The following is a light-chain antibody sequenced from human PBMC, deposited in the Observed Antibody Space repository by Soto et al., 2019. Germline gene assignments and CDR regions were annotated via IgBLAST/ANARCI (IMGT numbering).Light chain of an antibody. Sequence: QSVLTQPPSVSGAPGQRVTISCTGSSSNLGAGYDVHWYQLLPGTAPKLLIYGNRNRPSGVPDRFSGSKSGTSASLAITGLQAEDEADYYCQSYDNILGVCYVFGTGTKVTVL. V-gene: IGLV1-40*01. CDR3: QSYDNILGVCYV. CDR2: GNR. CDR1: SSNLGAGYD. J-gene: IGLJ1*01.